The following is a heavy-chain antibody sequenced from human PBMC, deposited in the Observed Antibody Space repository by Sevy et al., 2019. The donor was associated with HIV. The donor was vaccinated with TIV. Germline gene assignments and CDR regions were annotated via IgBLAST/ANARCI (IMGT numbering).Heavy chain of an antibody. CDR2: IIPIFGTA. CDR1: GGTFSSYA. J-gene: IGHJ3*02. D-gene: IGHD3-22*01. CDR3: VRGRPMDTIIVEGDAFDI. Sequence: ASVKVSCKASGGTFSSYAISWVRQAPGQGLEWMGGIIPIFGTANYSQKFQGRVTITADESTSTAYMERSSLRSEDTAVYYCVRGRPMDTIIVEGDAFDIWGQRTMVTVSS. V-gene: IGHV1-69*13.